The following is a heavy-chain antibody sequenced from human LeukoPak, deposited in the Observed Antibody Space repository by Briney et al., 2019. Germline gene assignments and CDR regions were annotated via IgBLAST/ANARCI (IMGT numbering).Heavy chain of an antibody. Sequence: GGSLRLSCAASGFTFSTYSINWVRQAPGKGLEWVSYIRSRDRTIYYADSVKGRFTISTDNAENSLYLQMNSLRAEDTAVYYCARGDYGSGTDYMDVWGKGTTVTISS. CDR1: GFTFSTYS. CDR3: ARGDYGSGTDYMDV. D-gene: IGHD3-10*01. V-gene: IGHV3-48*01. CDR2: IRSRDRTI. J-gene: IGHJ6*03.